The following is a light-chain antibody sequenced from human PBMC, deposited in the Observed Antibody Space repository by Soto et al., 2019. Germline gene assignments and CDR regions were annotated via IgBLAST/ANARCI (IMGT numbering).Light chain of an antibody. CDR3: CSYAGSYNLLA. CDR1: TSDVGGHNY. CDR2: DVN. J-gene: IGLJ2*01. V-gene: IGLV2-11*01. Sequence: QSALTQPRSVSGSPGQSVTISCTGSTSDVGGHNYVSWYQQHPGKAPKVMIYDVNKRPSGVPDRFSASKSGNTASLTISGLQAEDEADYYCCSYAGSYNLLAFGGGTKLTVL.